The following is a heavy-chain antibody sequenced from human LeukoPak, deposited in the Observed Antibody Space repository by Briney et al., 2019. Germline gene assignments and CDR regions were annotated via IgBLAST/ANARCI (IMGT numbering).Heavy chain of an antibody. CDR3: ARGYSSSWPLDY. D-gene: IGHD6-13*01. J-gene: IGHJ4*02. Sequence: SETLSLTCTVSGGSISSYYWSWIRQPPAKGLEWIGYIYYSGSTNYNPSLKSRVTISVDTSKNQFSLKLSSVTAADTAVYYCARGYSSSWPLDYWGQGTLVTVSS. V-gene: IGHV4-59*01. CDR2: IYYSGST. CDR1: GGSISSYY.